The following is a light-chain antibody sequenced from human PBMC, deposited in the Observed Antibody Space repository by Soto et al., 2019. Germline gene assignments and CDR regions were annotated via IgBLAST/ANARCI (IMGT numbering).Light chain of an antibody. Sequence: EIVLTQSPGTLSLSPGERATLSCRASRGVTRSLAWFQQKAGQAPRLLIYGASTRATGIPDRFSGSGSGTDFTLIISRVESEDFAVYYCLQHGTSPYTFGQGTKVDIK. V-gene: IGKV3-20*01. CDR3: LQHGTSPYT. CDR2: GAS. CDR1: RGVTRS. J-gene: IGKJ1*01.